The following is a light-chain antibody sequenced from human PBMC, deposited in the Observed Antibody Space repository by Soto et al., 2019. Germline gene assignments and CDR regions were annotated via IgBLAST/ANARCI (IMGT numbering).Light chain of an antibody. V-gene: IGKV3-20*01. CDR1: QSVRYY. J-gene: IGKJ1*01. CDR2: GAS. CDR3: QHYGRSWT. Sequence: EVLMPDAPPTISVSPGERVTFSCRASQSVRYYLAWYQQKTGQAPRLLTYGASSRATGIPDRFRGSGSGTDFTLTISRLDTEDFAVYYCQHYGRSWTFGQGTK.